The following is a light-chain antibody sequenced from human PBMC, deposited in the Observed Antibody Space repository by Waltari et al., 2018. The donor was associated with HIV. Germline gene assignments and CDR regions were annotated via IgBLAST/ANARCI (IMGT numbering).Light chain of an antibody. Sequence: QSVLTQPPSASGTPGQRVTISCSGSSSLIGNTAFFWYHQLPGTAPKVLIYRNDQRPSGVPDRFSGSKSGASASLAISGLRSEDEADYYCATWDDSLSGPVFGVGTKLTVL. J-gene: IGLJ3*02. CDR2: RND. V-gene: IGLV1-47*01. CDR1: SSLIGNTA. CDR3: ATWDDSLSGPV.